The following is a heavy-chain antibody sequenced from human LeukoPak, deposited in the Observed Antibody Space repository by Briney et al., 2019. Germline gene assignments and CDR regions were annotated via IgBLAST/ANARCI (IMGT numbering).Heavy chain of an antibody. Sequence: SGGSLRLSCAVSGFTFSSYAMSCVRQAPGRGLGWVSAISDSGDSTYYADSVKGRFTVSRDNSKNTLYLQMNSLRAEDTAVYYCAKKMTITGWLYYFDYWGQGTLVTVSS. D-gene: IGHD5-24*01. CDR3: AKKMTITGWLYYFDY. V-gene: IGHV3-23*01. J-gene: IGHJ4*02. CDR2: ISDSGDST. CDR1: GFTFSSYA.